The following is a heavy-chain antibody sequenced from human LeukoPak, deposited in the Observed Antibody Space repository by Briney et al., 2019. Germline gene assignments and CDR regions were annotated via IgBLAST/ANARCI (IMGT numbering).Heavy chain of an antibody. Sequence: SQTLSLTCTVSGDSISSGNFYWSWIRQPAGKGLEWIGRIYTSGSTNYNPSLKSRVTISVDTSKNQFSLKLSSVTAADTAVYYCARGPYYYDSSGCFDYWGQGTLVTVSS. CDR1: GDSISSGNFY. CDR3: ARGPYYYDSSGCFDY. CDR2: IYTSGST. V-gene: IGHV4-61*02. D-gene: IGHD3-22*01. J-gene: IGHJ4*02.